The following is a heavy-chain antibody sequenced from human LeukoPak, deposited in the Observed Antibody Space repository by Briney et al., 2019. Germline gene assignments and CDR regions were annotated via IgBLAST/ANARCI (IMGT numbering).Heavy chain of an antibody. V-gene: IGHV3-23*01. CDR3: ARDGDGYNYGWFDP. CDR2: ISGSGGST. D-gene: IGHD5-24*01. CDR1: GFTFSSYA. J-gene: IGHJ5*02. Sequence: GGSLRLSCAASGFTFSSYAMSWVRQAPGKGLEWVSAISGSGGSTYYADSVKGRFTISRDNSKNTLYLQMNSLRAEDTAVYYCARDGDGYNYGWFDPWGQGTLVTVSS.